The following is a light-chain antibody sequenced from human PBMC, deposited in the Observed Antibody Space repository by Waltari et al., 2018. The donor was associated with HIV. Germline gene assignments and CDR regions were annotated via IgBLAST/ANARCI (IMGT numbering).Light chain of an antibody. CDR2: DVS. CDR1: SSDVGGYHY. Sequence: QSALTQPASVSGSPGQSITISCTGTSSDVGGYHYVSWYQQHPGKAPKLMIYDVSKRPSGVSNRFSGSKSGNTASLTISGLQAEDEADYYCSSYTSSSTPHVVFGGGTKLTVL. CDR3: SSYTSSSTPHVV. J-gene: IGLJ2*01. V-gene: IGLV2-14*01.